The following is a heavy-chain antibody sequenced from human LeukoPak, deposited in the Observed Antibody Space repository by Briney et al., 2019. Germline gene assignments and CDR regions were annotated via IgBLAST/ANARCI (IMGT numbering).Heavy chain of an antibody. V-gene: IGHV1-8*01. CDR2: MNPNSGNT. J-gene: IGHJ4*02. D-gene: IGHD6-13*01. Sequence: ASVKVSCKASGYTFTSYEINWVREATGQGLEWMGWMNPNSGNTGYAQKFQGRVTMTRNTSISTAYMELSSLRSEDTAVYYCARGRYSSSWSSFDYWGQGTLVTVSS. CDR1: GYTFTSYE. CDR3: ARGRYSSSWSSFDY.